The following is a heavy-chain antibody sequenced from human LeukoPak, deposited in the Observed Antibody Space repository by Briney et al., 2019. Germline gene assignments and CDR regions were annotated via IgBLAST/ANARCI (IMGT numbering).Heavy chain of an antibody. Sequence: GGSLRLSCAASAFSLSAYNMNWVRQAPGKGLEWVSSISYTGTYIYYADSVKGRFTISRDNAQNSLYLQMNSLRAEDTAVYYCAREDLDYGDPVDWGQGTLVTVSS. V-gene: IGHV3-21*01. CDR2: ISYTGTYI. CDR1: AFSLSAYN. J-gene: IGHJ4*02. D-gene: IGHD4-17*01. CDR3: AREDLDYGDPVD.